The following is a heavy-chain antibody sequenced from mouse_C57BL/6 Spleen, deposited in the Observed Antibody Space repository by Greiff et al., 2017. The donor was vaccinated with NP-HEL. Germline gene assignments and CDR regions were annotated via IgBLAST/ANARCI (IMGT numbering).Heavy chain of an antibody. CDR1: GFTFSDYG. Sequence: EVQVVESGGGLVQPGGSLKLSCAASGFTFSDYGMAWVRQAPRKGPEWVAFISNLAYSIYYADTVTGRVTFSRENAKNTLYLEISSLRSEDTAMYYCERIDYSNYGAYYAMDYWGQGTSLTVSS. J-gene: IGHJ4*01. CDR2: ISNLAYSI. V-gene: IGHV5-15*01. D-gene: IGHD2-5*01. CDR3: ERIDYSNYGAYYAMDY.